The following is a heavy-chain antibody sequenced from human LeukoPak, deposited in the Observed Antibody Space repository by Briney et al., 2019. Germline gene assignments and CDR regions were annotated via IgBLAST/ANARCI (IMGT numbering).Heavy chain of an antibody. CDR1: GFTFSSYA. J-gene: IGHJ6*02. CDR2: ISYDGSNK. CDR3: ARDAGIAVAGMLVDYYYYGMDV. D-gene: IGHD6-19*01. Sequence: PGGSLRLSCAASGFTFSSYAMHWVRQAPGKGLEWVAVISYDGSNKYCADSVKGRFTISRDNSKNTLYLQMNSLRAEDTAVYYCARDAGIAVAGMLVDYYYYGMDVWGQGTTVTVSS. V-gene: IGHV3-30-3*01.